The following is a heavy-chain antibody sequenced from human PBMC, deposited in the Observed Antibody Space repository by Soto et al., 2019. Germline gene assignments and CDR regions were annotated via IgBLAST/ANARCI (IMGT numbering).Heavy chain of an antibody. J-gene: IGHJ6*02. CDR2: ISGSGGST. D-gene: IGHD3-10*01. CDR3: AKVRARITPYYGMDV. V-gene: IGHV3-23*01. CDR1: GFTFSSYA. Sequence: GGSLRLSCAASGFTFSSYAMSWVRQAPGKGLEWVSAISGSGGSTYYADSVKGRFTTSRDNSKNTLYLQMNSLRAEDTAVYYCAKVRARITPYYGMDVWGQGTTVTVSS.